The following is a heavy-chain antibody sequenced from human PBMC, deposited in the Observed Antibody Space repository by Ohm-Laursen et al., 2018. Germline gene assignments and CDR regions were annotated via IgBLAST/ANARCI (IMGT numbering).Heavy chain of an antibody. CDR2: SCFGREI. CDR1: DASITNTKYC. D-gene: IGHD3-3*01. CDR3: ARQPQYYDFWSGYSDYWYFDL. J-gene: IGHJ2*01. Sequence: SETLSLTCTVSDASITNTKYCWGWIRQPPGKGLEWIGSSCFGREIYYHPSLKSRLTISVDTSKNQFSLNLSSVTAADTAVYYCARQPQYYDFWSGYSDYWYFDLWGRGTLVTVSS. V-gene: IGHV4-39*01.